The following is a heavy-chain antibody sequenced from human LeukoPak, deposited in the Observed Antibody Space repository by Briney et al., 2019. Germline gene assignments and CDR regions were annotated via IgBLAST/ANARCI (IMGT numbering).Heavy chain of an antibody. Sequence: GGSLRLSCAVSGLTFSSSWMDWVRQAPGKGLEWVASINPEGSKKYSADSVKGRFTISRDNAKNTLYLQMNSLRAEDTAVYYCARDGQLEPFDYWGQGTLVTVSS. CDR3: ARDGQLEPFDY. CDR1: GLTFSSSW. CDR2: INPEGSKK. D-gene: IGHD6-6*01. J-gene: IGHJ4*02. V-gene: IGHV3-7*01.